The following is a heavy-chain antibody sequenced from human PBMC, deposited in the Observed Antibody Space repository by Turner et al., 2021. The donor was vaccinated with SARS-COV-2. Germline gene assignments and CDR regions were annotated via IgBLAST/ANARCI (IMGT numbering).Heavy chain of an antibody. CDR2: INGDGSST. CDR1: GFSFSNYW. V-gene: IGHV3-74*01. J-gene: IGHJ6*02. CDR3: AKRENGLGV. Sequence: EVQLVESGGGLVQPGGSLRLSCAASGFSFSNYWMHWVRQAPGKGLVWGSRINGDGSSTTYADSVKGRFTISRDNANNALYLQMNSLRAEDTAVYYCAKRENGLGVWGQGTTVTVSS.